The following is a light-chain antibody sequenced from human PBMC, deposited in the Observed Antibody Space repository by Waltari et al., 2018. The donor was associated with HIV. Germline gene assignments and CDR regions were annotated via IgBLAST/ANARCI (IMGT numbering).Light chain of an antibody. Sequence: SSELTQEPAVSVALGQTVRITCQGASIRRYYASWYQQKPGQAPLLLIYGENRRPSGIPDRFSGSTSGNTASLTITGAQAEDEADYYCNSRGSSGNHVFGIGAKVTVL. V-gene: IGLV3-19*01. J-gene: IGLJ1*01. CDR3: NSRGSSGNHV. CDR1: SIRRYY. CDR2: GEN.